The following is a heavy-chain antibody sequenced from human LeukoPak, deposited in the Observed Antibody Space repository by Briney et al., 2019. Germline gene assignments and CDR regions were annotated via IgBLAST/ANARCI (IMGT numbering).Heavy chain of an antibody. Sequence: GASVKVSCKASGGTFSSYAISWVRQAPGQGLEWMGGIIPIFGTANYAQKFQGRVTITADESTSTAYMELSSLRSEDTAVYYCARWEDDSSGYYHHSAFDIWAQETMVTVSS. CDR1: GGTFSSYA. CDR2: IIPIFGTA. CDR3: ARWEDDSSGYYHHSAFDI. V-gene: IGHV1-69*01. D-gene: IGHD3-22*01. J-gene: IGHJ3*02.